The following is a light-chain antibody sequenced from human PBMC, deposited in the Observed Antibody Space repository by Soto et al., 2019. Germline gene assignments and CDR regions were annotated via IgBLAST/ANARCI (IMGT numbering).Light chain of an antibody. V-gene: IGKV3-15*01. CDR1: ESVSSN. CDR2: DAS. CDR3: QQYNNWPPGRT. J-gene: IGKJ1*01. Sequence: EIVITQSPVTLSLSPGERATLSCRASESVSSNLAWYQQKPGQAPRLLIYDASTRATGIPARFSGSGSGTEFTLTISSLQSEDFVVYYCQQYNNWPPGRTFGQGTKVEIK.